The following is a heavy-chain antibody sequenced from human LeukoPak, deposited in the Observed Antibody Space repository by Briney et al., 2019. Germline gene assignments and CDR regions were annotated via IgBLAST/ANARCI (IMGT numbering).Heavy chain of an antibody. CDR3: AKDQVQLWLVASRVYSSGWVTDY. V-gene: IGHV3-48*03. D-gene: IGHD6-19*01. CDR2: ISSSGSTI. Sequence: PGGSLRLSCAASGFTFSSYEMNWVRQAPGKGLEWVSYISSSGSTIYYADSVKGRFTISRDNAKNSLYLQMNSLRAEDTAVYYCAKDQVQLWLVASRVYSSGWVTDYWGQGTLVTVSS. CDR1: GFTFSSYE. J-gene: IGHJ4*02.